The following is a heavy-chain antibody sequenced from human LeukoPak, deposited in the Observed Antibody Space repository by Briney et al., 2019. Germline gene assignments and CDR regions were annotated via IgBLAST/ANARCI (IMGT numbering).Heavy chain of an antibody. J-gene: IGHJ6*02. CDR2: ISGYNGNT. CDR1: GYTFTSYG. V-gene: IGHV1-18*01. CDR3: ARDQMITFGGVIVNYYAMDV. Sequence: ASVKVSCKASGYTFTSYGISWVRQAPGQGLEWMGWISGYNGNTNYAQKLQARVTMTTDTSTSTAYMELRSLRSDDTAVYYCARDQMITFGGVIVNYYAMDVWGRGTTVTVSS. D-gene: IGHD3-16*02.